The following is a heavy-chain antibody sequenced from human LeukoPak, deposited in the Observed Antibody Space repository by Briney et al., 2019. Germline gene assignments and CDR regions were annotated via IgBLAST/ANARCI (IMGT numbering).Heavy chain of an antibody. V-gene: IGHV1-46*01. CDR2: INPSGGST. Sequence: GASVKVSCKASGYTFTSYYMHWVRQAPGQGLEWMGIINPSGGSTSYAQKFQGRVTMTRDMSTSTAYMELSSLRSEDTAVYYCARDRIVVVPAATPGGWFDPWGQRTLVAVSS. CDR3: ARDRIVVVPAATPGGWFDP. CDR1: GYTFTSYY. D-gene: IGHD2-2*01. J-gene: IGHJ5*02.